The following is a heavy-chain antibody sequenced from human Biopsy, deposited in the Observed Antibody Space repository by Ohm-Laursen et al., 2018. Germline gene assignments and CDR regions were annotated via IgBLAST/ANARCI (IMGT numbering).Heavy chain of an antibody. J-gene: IGHJ6*02. CDR1: GFIFSTYT. Sequence: SLRLSCAASGFIFSTYTMNWVRQAPGEGLEWVSSINSRRSDIYYADSVKGRFTISRDNAKNSLFLHMNSLRAEDTAVYYFGRESALKWYQALSYFDGMDVWGQGTTVTVSS. V-gene: IGHV3-21*01. D-gene: IGHD2-2*01. CDR2: INSRRSDI. CDR3: GRESALKWYQALSYFDGMDV.